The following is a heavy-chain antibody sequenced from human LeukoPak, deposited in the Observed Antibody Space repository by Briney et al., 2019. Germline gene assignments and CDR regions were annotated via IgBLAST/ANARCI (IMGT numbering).Heavy chain of an antibody. Sequence: GGSLRLSCVVSGFTVSTSYMARVRQAPGKGLECVSLIWIDGTTHYADSVKGRFTISGDNSKNTLYLQMNSLRPEDTAVYYCATKYGESWGQGTLVTVSS. J-gene: IGHJ5*02. CDR3: ATKYGES. D-gene: IGHD4/OR15-4a*01. CDR2: IWIDGTT. CDR1: GFTVSTSY. V-gene: IGHV3-66*02.